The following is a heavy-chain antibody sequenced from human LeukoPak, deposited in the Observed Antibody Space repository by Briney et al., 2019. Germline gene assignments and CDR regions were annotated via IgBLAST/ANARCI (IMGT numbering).Heavy chain of an antibody. D-gene: IGHD3-22*01. V-gene: IGHV3-23*01. J-gene: IGHJ4*02. CDR1: GITLSNYG. Sequence: SGGSLRLSCAVSGITLSNYGMSWVRKAPGKGLEWVAGTSGSGGGTNYADSVKGRFTVSRDNSKNTLYLQMKSLRAEDTAVYFCAKRGVVIRVILVGFYKEAYYFDSWGQGALVTVSS. CDR3: AKRGVVIRVILVGFYKEAYYFDS. CDR2: TSGSGGGT.